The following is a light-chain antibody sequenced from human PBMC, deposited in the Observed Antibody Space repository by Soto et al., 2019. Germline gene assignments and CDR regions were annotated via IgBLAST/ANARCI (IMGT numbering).Light chain of an antibody. J-gene: IGKJ5*01. CDR1: QNITNN. CDR3: QQYYGLPPLA. V-gene: IGKV1-33*01. Sequence: DIQMTQSPSSLPASIGDRVTITCQASQNITNNLSWYQQKPGKAPNLLIYHASKLAKGVTSRFSGRGSGTDFSFIITSLQREDLATYYCQQYYGLPPLAFGQGTRLEIK. CDR2: HAS.